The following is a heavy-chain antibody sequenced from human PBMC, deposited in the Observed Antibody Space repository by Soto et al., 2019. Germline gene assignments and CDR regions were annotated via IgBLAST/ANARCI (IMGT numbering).Heavy chain of an antibody. Sequence: EVQLVESGGGLVQPGGSLRISCAASGLTVSTNPMSWVRQAPGKGLEWVSVIYTGGGTHYADSVKGRFTISRDNAKNTVNLQMNSLRPEDTAVYYCARDGSGHWGQGTLVTVSS. J-gene: IGHJ4*02. V-gene: IGHV3-66*01. CDR1: GLTVSTNP. CDR3: ARDGSGH. CDR2: IYTGGGT.